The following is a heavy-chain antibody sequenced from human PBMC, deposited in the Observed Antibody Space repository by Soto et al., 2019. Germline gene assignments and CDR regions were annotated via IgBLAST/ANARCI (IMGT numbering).Heavy chain of an antibody. D-gene: IGHD3-22*01. V-gene: IGHV1-18*01. CDR1: GYTFSSYG. CDR3: ARDFYQSSGYCDY. Sequence: QVQLVQSGAEVKKPGASVKVSCKAYGYTFSSYGLSWVRQAPGQGLEWMGCISAYSGNTVYTQRFKGRLTMATDPSPCTAYMELRSLRSDDTAVYYCARDFYQSSGYCDYWGQGTLVTVSS. CDR2: ISAYSGNT. J-gene: IGHJ4*02.